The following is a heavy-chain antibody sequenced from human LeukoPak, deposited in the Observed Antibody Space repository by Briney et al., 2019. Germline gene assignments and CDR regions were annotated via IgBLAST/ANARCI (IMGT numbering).Heavy chain of an antibody. D-gene: IGHD5-18*01. CDR2: ISYDGSNE. Sequence: GGSLRLSCAASGFTFSSYAMHWVRQAPGKGLEWVAVISYDGSNEYYADSVKGRFTISRDNSKNTLYLQMNSLRAEDTAVYYCARDKVDTAMGSFDYWGQGTLVTVSS. V-gene: IGHV3-30*04. J-gene: IGHJ4*02. CDR3: ARDKVDTAMGSFDY. CDR1: GFTFSSYA.